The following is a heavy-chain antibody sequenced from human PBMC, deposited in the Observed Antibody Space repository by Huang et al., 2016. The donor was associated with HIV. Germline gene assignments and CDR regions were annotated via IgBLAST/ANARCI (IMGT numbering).Heavy chain of an antibody. CDR1: GFTFSRYW. Sequence: EVQLVESGGGLVQPGGSLRLSCVASGFTFSRYWMSWVRQAPGKGLGWGANIKQDGSEKSYVDAVKVRFTISRDNAKNSLYLQMNSLRAEDTAVYYCARGGTYSGWWQDYWGQGTLVTVSS. CDR3: ARGGTYSGWWQDY. D-gene: IGHD6-19*01. V-gene: IGHV3-7*01. CDR2: IKQDGSEK. J-gene: IGHJ4*02.